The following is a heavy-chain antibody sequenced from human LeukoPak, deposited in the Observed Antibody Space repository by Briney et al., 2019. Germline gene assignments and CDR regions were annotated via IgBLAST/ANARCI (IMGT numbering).Heavy chain of an antibody. D-gene: IGHD2-2*01. V-gene: IGHV3-64*02. CDR3: ARGYCSSTSCPDLDYFHYMDV. CDR1: GFAFSSYA. Sequence: GGSLRLSCVASGFAFSSYAMYWVRQAPGKGLEHVSGISNNGGSAYYADSVKGRFTISRDNSKNTLYLQMGGLRGEDKAVYYCARGYCSSTSCPDLDYFHYMDVWGKGTTVTVSS. CDR2: ISNNGGSA. J-gene: IGHJ6*03.